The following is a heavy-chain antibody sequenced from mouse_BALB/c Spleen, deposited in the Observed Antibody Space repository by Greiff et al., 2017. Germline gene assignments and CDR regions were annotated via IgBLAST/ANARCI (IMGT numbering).Heavy chain of an antibody. J-gene: IGHJ1*01. D-gene: IGHD1-1*01. CDR3: AREDYGSRGYFDV. V-gene: IGHV5-6-3*01. Sequence: DVMLVESGGGLVQPGGSLKLSCAASGFTFSSYGMSWVRQTPDKRLELVATINSNGGSTYYPDSVKGRFTISRDNAKNTLYLQMSSLKSEDTAMYYCAREDYGSRGYFDVWGAGTTVTVSS. CDR1: GFTFSSYG. CDR2: INSNGGST.